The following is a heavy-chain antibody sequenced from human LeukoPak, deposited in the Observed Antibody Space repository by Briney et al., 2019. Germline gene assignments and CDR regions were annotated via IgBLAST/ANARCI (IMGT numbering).Heavy chain of an antibody. J-gene: IGHJ4*02. CDR1: GYSISSGYY. CDR2: GYHIGST. CDR3: ARGSGGTFDY. D-gene: IGHD1-1*01. V-gene: IGHV4-38-2*02. Sequence: PSETLSLTCTVSGYSISSGYYWGWIRQPPGKGLEWIGSGYHIGSTYFNPSLRSRVTILIDIFKNQFSLKLSSVTAADTAVYYCARGSGGTFDYWGQGTLVTVSS.